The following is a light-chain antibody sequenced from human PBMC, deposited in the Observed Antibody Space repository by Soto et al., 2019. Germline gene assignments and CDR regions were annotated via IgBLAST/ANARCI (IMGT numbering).Light chain of an antibody. J-gene: IGLJ2*01. Sequence: QPVLTQSPSASASLGASVKLTCTLSSGHSTYAIAWHQQQPEKGPRSLMKVWSDGSHIKGDGIPDRFSGSSSGAERYLTIARLGSEDEADYYCPTWGVGIVVFGGGTKLTVL. CDR2: VWSDGSH. CDR3: PTWGVGIVV. CDR1: SGHSTYA. V-gene: IGLV4-69*01.